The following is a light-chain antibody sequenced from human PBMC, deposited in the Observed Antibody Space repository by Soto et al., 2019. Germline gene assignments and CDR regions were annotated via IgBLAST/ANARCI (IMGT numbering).Light chain of an antibody. V-gene: IGKV3-11*01. CDR2: DAS. CDR1: QSVANC. J-gene: IGKJ5*01. Sequence: LPQSPTTLSAFVGERVTLTCRASQSVANCVAWYQQKPGQAPSLLIYDASKLEIGVPARFSGSGSGTHFTLTISSLETEDIGLYYCQQRDNRPITFGQGRRLEIK. CDR3: QQRDNRPIT.